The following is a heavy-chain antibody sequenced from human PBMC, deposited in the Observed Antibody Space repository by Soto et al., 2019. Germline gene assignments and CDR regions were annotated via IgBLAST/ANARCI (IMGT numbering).Heavy chain of an antibody. Sequence: LSLTCAVSGGSISSGGYSWSWIRQPPGKGLGWIGYIYHSGSTYYNPSLKSRVTISVDRSKNQFSLKLSSVTAADTAVYYCARGPGVVTAISLYGMDVWGQGTKVTVSS. CDR2: IYHSGST. CDR3: ARGPGVVTAISLYGMDV. CDR1: GGSISSGGYS. V-gene: IGHV4-30-2*01. D-gene: IGHD2-21*02. J-gene: IGHJ6*02.